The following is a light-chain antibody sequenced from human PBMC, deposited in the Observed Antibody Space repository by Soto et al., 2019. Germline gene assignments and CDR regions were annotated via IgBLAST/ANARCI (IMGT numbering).Light chain of an antibody. V-gene: IGKV1-5*03. CDR2: KAS. CDR1: QRISSW. J-gene: IGKJ1*01. Sequence: DIQMTQSPSTLSASVGDRVTITCRASQRISSWLAWYQQRPGKAPKLLIYKASSLESGVPSRFSGSGSGTEFTLTISSLQPDYFATYYCQQYNSYCSFGQGTKVEIK. CDR3: QQYNSYCS.